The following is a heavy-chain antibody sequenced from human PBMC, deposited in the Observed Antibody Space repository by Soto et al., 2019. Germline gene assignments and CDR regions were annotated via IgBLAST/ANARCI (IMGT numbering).Heavy chain of an antibody. CDR2: MNPNSGET. J-gene: IGHJ5*02. V-gene: IGHV1-8*01. CDR1: GYTFTDYD. CDR3: ARVAVAARPRWYNWFDP. D-gene: IGHD2-15*01. Sequence: QENPVQSGAGVKKPGASVKFSCKTSGYTFTDYDINWVRQATGQGLEGIGWMNPNSGETGYAQKFQGRVTMTRSASLSTAYLELSSLRSEDTAVYYCARVAVAARPRWYNWFDPWGQGTLVTVSS.